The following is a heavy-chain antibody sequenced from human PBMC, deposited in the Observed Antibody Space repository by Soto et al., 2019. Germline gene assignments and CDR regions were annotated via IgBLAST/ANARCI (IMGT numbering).Heavy chain of an antibody. Sequence: QVQLVQSGAEVKKPGASVKVSCKASGYTFTSHDINWMRQTTGQGLEWMGWMNPNSGQTNSAQKFQGRVTMTRDTSINTAYMELTSLRSEDTAIYYCASDMSTTWGQGTLVTVSS. CDR2: MNPNSGQT. CDR3: ASDMSTT. J-gene: IGHJ5*02. D-gene: IGHD2-2*01. CDR1: GYTFTSHD. V-gene: IGHV1-8*01.